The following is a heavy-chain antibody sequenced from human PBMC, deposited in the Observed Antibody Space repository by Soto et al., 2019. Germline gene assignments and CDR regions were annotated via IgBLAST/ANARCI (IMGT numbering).Heavy chain of an antibody. D-gene: IGHD3-22*01. CDR2: IYYSGST. J-gene: IGHJ4*02. Sequence: PSETLSLTCTVSGGSISSYYWSWIRQPPGKGLEWIGYIYYSGSTNYNPSLKSRVTISVDTSKNQFSLKLSSVTAADTAVYYCARGSYSSGYYYTPYFDYWGQGTLVTVSS. CDR3: ARGSYSSGYYYTPYFDY. V-gene: IGHV4-59*01. CDR1: GGSISSYY.